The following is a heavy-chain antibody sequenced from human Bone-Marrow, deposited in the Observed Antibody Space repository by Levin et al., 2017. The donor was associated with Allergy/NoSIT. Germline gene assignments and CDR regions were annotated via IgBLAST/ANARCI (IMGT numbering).Heavy chain of an antibody. CDR3: ASPSSSSVRFGGGYYYGMDV. J-gene: IGHJ6*02. V-gene: IGHV3-23*01. Sequence: PGGSLRLSCAASGFTFSSYAMSWVRQAPGKGLEWVSAISGSGGSTYYADSVKGRFTISRDNSKNTLYLQMNSLRAEDTAVYYCASPSSSSVRFGGGYYYGMDVWGQGTTVTVSS. D-gene: IGHD6-6*01. CDR2: ISGSGGST. CDR1: GFTFSSYA.